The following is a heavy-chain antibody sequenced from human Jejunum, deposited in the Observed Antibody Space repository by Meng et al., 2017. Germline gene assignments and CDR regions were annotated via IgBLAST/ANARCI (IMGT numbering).Heavy chain of an antibody. Sequence: QVQLQESGPGLVKPSGPLSLTWELSGYSISGSNWWSWVRQPPGKGLEWIREIYHSGITYYNPSLKSRVTISVDKSKNQFSLRLSFVTAADTAVYYCAKYSRGFDSWGQGTLVTVSS. V-gene: IGHV4-4*02. CDR2: IYHSGIT. D-gene: IGHD2-15*01. CDR1: GYSISGSNW. CDR3: AKYSRGFDS. J-gene: IGHJ4*02.